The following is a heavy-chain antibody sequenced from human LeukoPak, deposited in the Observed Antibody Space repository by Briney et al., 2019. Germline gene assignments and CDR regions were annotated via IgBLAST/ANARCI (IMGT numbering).Heavy chain of an antibody. CDR2: ISSSSSYI. J-gene: IGHJ6*02. D-gene: IGHD2-2*01. V-gene: IGHV3-21*01. CDR1: GFTFSSYS. CDR3: ARVNCSSTSCAMVYYYGMDV. Sequence: GGSLRLSCAASGFTFSSYSMNWVRQAPGKGLEWASSISSSSSYIYYADSVKGRFTISRDNAKNSLYLQMNSLRAEDTAVYYCARVNCSSTSCAMVYYYGMDVWGQGTTVTVSS.